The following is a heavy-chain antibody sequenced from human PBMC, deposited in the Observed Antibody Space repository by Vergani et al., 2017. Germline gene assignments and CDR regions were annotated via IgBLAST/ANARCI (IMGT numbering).Heavy chain of an antibody. CDR1: GGTFSSYA. V-gene: IGHV1-69*06. J-gene: IGHJ4*02. CDR2: IIPIFGTA. Sequence: QVQLVQSGAEVKKPGASVKVSCKASGGTFSSYAISWVRQAPGQGLEWMGGIIPIFGTANYAQKFQGRVTITADKSTSTAYMELSSLRSEDTAVYYCARGGGYYYGSGRSLYFDYWGQGTLVTVSS. CDR3: ARGGGYYYGSGRSLYFDY. D-gene: IGHD3-10*01.